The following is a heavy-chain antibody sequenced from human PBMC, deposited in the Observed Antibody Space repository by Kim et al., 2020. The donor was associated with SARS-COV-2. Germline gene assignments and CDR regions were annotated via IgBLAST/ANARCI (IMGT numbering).Heavy chain of an antibody. Sequence: YAAPVKGRFTISRDDAINTLYRQMNSLQTEDTDVYYCTRIRGGFYYVMGVWGQGTTVTVSS. J-gene: IGHJ6*02. CDR3: TRIRGGFYYVMGV. V-gene: IGHV3-15*01. D-gene: IGHD3-16*01.